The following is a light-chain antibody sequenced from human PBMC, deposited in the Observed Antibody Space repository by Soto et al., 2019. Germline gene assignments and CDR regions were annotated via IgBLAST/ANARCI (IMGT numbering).Light chain of an antibody. CDR1: QSISRR. V-gene: IGKV1-5*01. CDR2: DAS. Sequence: DIQMIQSPSALSASVGDRVTITCRASQSISRRLAWYQQKPGKAPKLLIYDASSLESGVPAGFSGSGSGTQFSLTISSLQPYDFATYYCQQNNSYPWTFGQGTKV. J-gene: IGKJ1*01. CDR3: QQNNSYPWT.